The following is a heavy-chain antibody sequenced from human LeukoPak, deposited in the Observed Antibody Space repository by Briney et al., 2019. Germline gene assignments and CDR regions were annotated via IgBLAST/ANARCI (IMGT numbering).Heavy chain of an antibody. CDR3: ARGRYFDWLQRGGAFDI. Sequence: GGSLRLSCAASGFTFSDYYMSWIRQAPGKGLEWVSYISSSSSYTSYADSVKGRFTISRDNAKNSLYLQMNSLRAEDTAVYYCARGRYFDWLQRGGAFDIWGQGTMVTVSS. D-gene: IGHD3-9*01. CDR1: GFTFSDYY. CDR2: ISSSSSYT. J-gene: IGHJ3*02. V-gene: IGHV3-11*06.